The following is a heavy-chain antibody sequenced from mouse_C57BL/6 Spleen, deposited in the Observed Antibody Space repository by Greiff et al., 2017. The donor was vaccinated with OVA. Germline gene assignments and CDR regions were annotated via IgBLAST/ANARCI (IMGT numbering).Heavy chain of an antibody. CDR3: ARDEVANFWYFDV. CDR1: GFTFSDYY. Sequence: EVKLVESEGGLVQPGRSMKLSCTASGFTFSDYYMAWVRQVPEKGLEWVANINYDGSSTYYLDSLKSRFIISRDNAKNILYLQMSSLKSEDTATYYCARDEVANFWYFDVWGTGTTVTVSS. D-gene: IGHD4-1*01. CDR2: INYDGSST. V-gene: IGHV5-16*01. J-gene: IGHJ1*03.